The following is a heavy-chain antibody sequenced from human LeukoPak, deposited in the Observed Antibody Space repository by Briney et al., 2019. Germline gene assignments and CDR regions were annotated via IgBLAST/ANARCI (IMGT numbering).Heavy chain of an antibody. CDR1: GFTFGSSV. Sequence: GGSLRLSCAASGFTFGSSVMGRIRQLPGKGLEWVSTISGSGGSTYYADSVKGRFTISRDNSKNMLGLQMISLRAEDTAVYYCARSLGARVPLGVYWGQGTLVTVSS. D-gene: IGHD6-6*01. V-gene: IGHV3-23*01. CDR2: ISGSGGST. J-gene: IGHJ4*02. CDR3: ARSLGARVPLGVY.